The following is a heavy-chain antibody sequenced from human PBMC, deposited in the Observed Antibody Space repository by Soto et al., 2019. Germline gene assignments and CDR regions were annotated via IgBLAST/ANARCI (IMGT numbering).Heavy chain of an antibody. CDR1: GYSFTSYW. CDR3: ARVGTAMVTGVDDAFDI. V-gene: IGHV5-51*01. CDR2: IYPGDSDT. D-gene: IGHD5-18*01. J-gene: IGHJ3*02. Sequence: GESLKISCKGSGYSFTSYWIGWVRQMPGKGLEWMGIIYPGDSDTRYSPSFQGQVTISADKSISTAYLQWSSLKASDTAMYYCARVGTAMVTGVDDAFDIWGRGTMVTVSS.